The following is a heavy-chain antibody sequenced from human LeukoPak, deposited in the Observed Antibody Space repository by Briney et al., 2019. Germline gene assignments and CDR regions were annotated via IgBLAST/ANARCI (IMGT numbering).Heavy chain of an antibody. CDR3: AKDVSGSYPNWFDP. CDR1: GFTFSVYA. J-gene: IGHJ5*02. D-gene: IGHD1-26*01. Sequence: GGSLRLSCAASGFTFSVYAMSWVREAPGKGLEWGSPISGSGGSTYYADSEKGRFSISRDNSKNTLYLQMNSLRAEDTAVYYCAKDVSGSYPNWFDPWGQGTLVTVSS. V-gene: IGHV3-23*01. CDR2: ISGSGGST.